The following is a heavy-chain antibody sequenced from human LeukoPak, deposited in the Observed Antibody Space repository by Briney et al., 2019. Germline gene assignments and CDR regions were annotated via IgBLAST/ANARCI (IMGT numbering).Heavy chain of an antibody. V-gene: IGHV1-69*01. Sequence: GSSAKVSCKASGGTFSSYAISWVRQAPGQGLEWMGGIIPIFGTANYAQKFQGRVTITADESTSTAYMELSSLRSEDTAVYYCARAHTHLTGYYTGYYGMDVWGKGTTVTVSS. CDR3: ARAHTHLTGYYTGYYGMDV. CDR1: GGTFSSYA. CDR2: IIPIFGTA. J-gene: IGHJ6*04. D-gene: IGHD3-9*01.